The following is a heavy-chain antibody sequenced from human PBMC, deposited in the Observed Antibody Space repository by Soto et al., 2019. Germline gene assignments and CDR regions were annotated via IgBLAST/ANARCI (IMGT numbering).Heavy chain of an antibody. Sequence: EVQLVESGGGLVQPGGSLRLSCAASGFTVSSNYMSWVRQAPGKGLEWVSVIYSGGRTYYADSVKGRFTISRDNSKNTLYLQMNGLRAEDTAVYYCARDSRGFDYGGQGTLVTVSS. D-gene: IGHD2-2*01. J-gene: IGHJ4*02. CDR2: IYSGGRT. CDR3: ARDSRGFDY. CDR1: GFTVSSNY. V-gene: IGHV3-66*01.